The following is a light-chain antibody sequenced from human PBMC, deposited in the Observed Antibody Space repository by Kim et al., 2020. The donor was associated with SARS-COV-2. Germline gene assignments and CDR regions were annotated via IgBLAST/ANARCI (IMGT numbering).Light chain of an antibody. CDR3: QQYYDWPRT. CDR2: GAS. V-gene: IGKV3-15*01. J-gene: IGKJ2*02. Sequence: EIVMTQSPATLSVSPGETVTLSCRASQSVSSTLAWYQQRPGQAPRLLIYGASTRATGIPARFSASGSGTEFALTISSLQSEDFAVYYCQQYYDWPRTFGQGTKLEI. CDR1: QSVSST.